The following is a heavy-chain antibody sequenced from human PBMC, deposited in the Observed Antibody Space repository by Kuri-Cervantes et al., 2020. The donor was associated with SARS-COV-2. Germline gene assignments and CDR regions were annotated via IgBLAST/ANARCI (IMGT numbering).Heavy chain of an antibody. Sequence: GESLKISCAASGFTFSSYGMHWVRQAPGKGQEWVAFIRYDGSNKYYADSVKGRFTISRDNSKNTLYLQMNSLRAEDTAVYYCAKDLTIAVAGFNWYFDLWGRGTLVTVSS. V-gene: IGHV3-30*02. J-gene: IGHJ2*01. CDR3: AKDLTIAVAGFNWYFDL. D-gene: IGHD6-19*01. CDR1: GFTFSSYG. CDR2: IRYDGSNK.